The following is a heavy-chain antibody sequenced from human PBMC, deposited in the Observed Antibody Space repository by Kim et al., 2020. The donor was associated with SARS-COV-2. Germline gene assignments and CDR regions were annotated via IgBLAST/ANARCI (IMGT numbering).Heavy chain of an antibody. Sequence: GGSLRLSCAASRFTFSIYWMSWVRQAPGKGLEWVANIKQDGSEKYYVDSVKGRFTISRDNAKNSLYLQMNSLRAEDTAVYYCARGSGYSIWGQGTMVTV. D-gene: IGHD5-18*01. CDR1: RFTFSIYW. J-gene: IGHJ3*02. CDR3: ARGSGYSI. CDR2: IKQDGSEK. V-gene: IGHV3-7*01.